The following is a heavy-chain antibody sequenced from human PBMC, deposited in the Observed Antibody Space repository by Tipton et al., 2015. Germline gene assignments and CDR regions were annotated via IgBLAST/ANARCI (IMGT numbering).Heavy chain of an antibody. CDR3: AGSGELPLSY. J-gene: IGHJ4*02. D-gene: IGHD1-26*01. CDR2: IHYTGNT. V-gene: IGHV4-39*01. CDR1: GGSISSNNYY. Sequence: PGLVKPSETLSLTCAVSGGSISSNNYYWGWIRQAPGKGLEWIGSIHYTGNTYYNPSLKSRVTISVDTSKNQFSLKLSSVTAADTAVYYCAGSGELPLSYWSQGTLVTVSS.